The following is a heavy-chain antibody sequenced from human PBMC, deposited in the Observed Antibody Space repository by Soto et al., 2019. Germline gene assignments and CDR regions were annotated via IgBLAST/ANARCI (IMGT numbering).Heavy chain of an antibody. J-gene: IGHJ4*02. V-gene: IGHV3-11*06. CDR3: ARDQDRNGDYNMFDY. CDR1: GFTFNDYY. Sequence: PLGSLRLSCAASGFTFNDYYMSWIRQGPGEGLEWISYISTSGSYTNYADPVKGRFTISRDNAKKSLYLQMNSLRAEDTAVYYCARDQDRNGDYNMFDYWGQGTLVTVSS. CDR2: ISTSGSYT. D-gene: IGHD3-22*01.